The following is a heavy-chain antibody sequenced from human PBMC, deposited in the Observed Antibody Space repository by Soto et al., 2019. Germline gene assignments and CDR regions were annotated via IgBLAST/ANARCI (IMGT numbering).Heavy chain of an antibody. CDR1: GFTFSSYA. D-gene: IGHD4-17*01. Sequence: EVQLSESGGGLVQPGESLRLSCEASGFTFSSYAMSWVRQAPGKGLEYVSSITGSGANTYYADSVRGRFTISRDNSKDTLYLQMNSLRVEDSAVYYCARTTVTKSRDYWGQGTLVTVSS. J-gene: IGHJ4*02. CDR2: ITGSGANT. CDR3: ARTTVTKSRDY. V-gene: IGHV3-23*01.